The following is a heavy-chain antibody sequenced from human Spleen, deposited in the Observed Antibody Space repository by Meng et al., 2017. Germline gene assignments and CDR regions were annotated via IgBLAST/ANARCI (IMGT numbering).Heavy chain of an antibody. CDR2: MNPNSGDT. J-gene: IGHJ4*02. V-gene: IGHV1-2*05. CDR1: GYTFTDYY. CDR3: ARGTPGRRYADY. Sequence: QVQLVQSGAEVKRPGASVRVSCKASGYTFTDYYMQWVRQAPGQGLEWMGRMNPNSGDTKYAQKFQGRVTMTGYMSISTAYMELRNLRSDDTGVYYCARGTPGRRYADYWGQGTLVTVSS. D-gene: IGHD3-10*01.